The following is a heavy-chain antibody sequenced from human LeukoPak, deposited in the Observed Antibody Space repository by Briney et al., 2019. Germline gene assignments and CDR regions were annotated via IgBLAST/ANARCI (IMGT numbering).Heavy chain of an antibody. Sequence: SQTLSLTCAISRDSLSSNSAAWKWIRQSPSRGLEWLGRTYYRSKWYNDYAVSVKSRITINPDTSKNQFSLQLNSVTPEDTAVYYCARGVGYCSSTSCYLDFDYWGQGTLVTVSS. V-gene: IGHV6-1*01. J-gene: IGHJ4*02. CDR3: ARGVGYCSSTSCYLDFDY. CDR1: RDSLSSNSAA. CDR2: TYYRSKWYN. D-gene: IGHD2-2*01.